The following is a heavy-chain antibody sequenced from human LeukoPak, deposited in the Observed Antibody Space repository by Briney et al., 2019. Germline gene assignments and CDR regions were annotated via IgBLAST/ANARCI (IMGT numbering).Heavy chain of an antibody. CDR1: GGSFSGYY. V-gene: IGHV4-34*01. J-gene: IGHJ5*02. CDR2: INHSGST. CDR3: ARRLVPAAAYNWFDP. Sequence: PSETLSLTCTVYGGSFSGYYWSWIRQPPGKGLEWIGEINHSGSTNYNPSLKSRVTISVDTSKNQFSLKLSSVTAADTAVYYCARRLVPAAAYNWFDPWGQGTLVTVSS. D-gene: IGHD2-2*01.